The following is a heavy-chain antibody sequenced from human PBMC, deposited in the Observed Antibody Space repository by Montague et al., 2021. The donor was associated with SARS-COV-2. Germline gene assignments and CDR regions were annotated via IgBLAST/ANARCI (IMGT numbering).Heavy chain of an antibody. CDR1: GFTFSSYW. CDR3: ARDQLYGDLGY. Sequence: LSLSLSASGFTFSSYWMHWVRQAPGKGLVWVSRINSDGSSTKYADSVKGRFTISRDNAKNTLYLQMNSLRAEDTAVYYCARDQLYGDLGYWGQGTLVTVSS. CDR2: INSDGSST. D-gene: IGHD4-17*01. V-gene: IGHV3-74*03. J-gene: IGHJ4*02.